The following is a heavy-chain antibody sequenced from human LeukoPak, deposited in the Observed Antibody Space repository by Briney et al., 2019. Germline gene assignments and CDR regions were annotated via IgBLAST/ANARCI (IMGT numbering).Heavy chain of an antibody. V-gene: IGHV3-66*04. CDR3: ARPSSSWYYYYGMDV. CDR1: GFTISSND. D-gene: IGHD6-13*01. Sequence: GGSLRLSCAASGFTISSNDMSWVRQAPGKGLEWVSILYSGGGTYYADSVKGRFTISRDNSKNTLYLQMNSLRAEDTAVYYCARPSSSWYYYYGMDVWGQGTTVTVSS. J-gene: IGHJ6*02. CDR2: LYSGGGT.